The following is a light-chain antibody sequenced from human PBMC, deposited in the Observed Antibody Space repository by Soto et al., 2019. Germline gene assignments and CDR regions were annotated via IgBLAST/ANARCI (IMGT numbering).Light chain of an antibody. J-gene: IGKJ1*01. V-gene: IGKV1-39*01. CDR3: RQSYSTRLT. Sequence: DIQMTQSPSSLSASVGDRVTITCRASQSISSYLNWYQQKPGKAPKLLIYAASSLQSGVPSRFSGSGSGTDFTLTISSLQPEDFATYYWRQSYSTRLTFGQGTKVEIK. CDR2: AAS. CDR1: QSISSY.